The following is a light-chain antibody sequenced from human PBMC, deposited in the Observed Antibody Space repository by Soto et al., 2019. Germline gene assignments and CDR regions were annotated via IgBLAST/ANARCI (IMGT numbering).Light chain of an antibody. CDR1: NSDVGTYNY. V-gene: IGLV2-14*01. CDR3: SSYSSSSTLVV. CDR2: GVS. J-gene: IGLJ2*01. Sequence: QSVLTQPASVSGSPGQSITISCAGTNSDVGTYNYVSWYQHHPGKAPKLMIYGVSDRPSGVSNRFSGSKSGNTASLTISGLQAEDEADYYCSSYSSSSTLVVLGGGTKLTVL.